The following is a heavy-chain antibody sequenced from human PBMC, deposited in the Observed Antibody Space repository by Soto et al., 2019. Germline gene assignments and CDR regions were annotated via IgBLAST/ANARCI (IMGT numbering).Heavy chain of an antibody. D-gene: IGHD5-18*01. J-gene: IGHJ3*02. CDR1: GYSFTSYW. Sequence: KGSGYSFTSYWISWVRQMPGKGLEWMGRIDPSDSYTNYSPSFQGHVTISADKSISTAYLQWSSLKASDTAMYYCATWDTAMVPSTFDIWGQGTMVTVSS. CDR2: IDPSDSYT. V-gene: IGHV5-10-1*01. CDR3: ATWDTAMVPSTFDI.